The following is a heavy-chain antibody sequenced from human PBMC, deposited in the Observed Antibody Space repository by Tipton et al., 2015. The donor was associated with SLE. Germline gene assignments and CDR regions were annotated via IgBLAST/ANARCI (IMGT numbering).Heavy chain of an antibody. CDR3: ARCTIFGVVRGSFDS. CDR1: GGSFSDYF. J-gene: IGHJ4*02. CDR2: VNHSGST. V-gene: IGHV4-34*01. Sequence: LRLSCAVYGGSFSDYFWTWIRQSPGKGLEWIGEVNHSGSTDYHPSLKSRVTISADTTKNQFSLKLTSVTAADTALYYCARCTIFGVVRGSFDSWGQGTLVCVS. D-gene: IGHD3-3*01.